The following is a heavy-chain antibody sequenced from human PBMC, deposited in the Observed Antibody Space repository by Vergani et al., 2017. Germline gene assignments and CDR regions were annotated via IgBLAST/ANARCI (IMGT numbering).Heavy chain of an antibody. V-gene: IGHV4-59*01. J-gene: IGHJ4*02. D-gene: IGHD5-18*01. CDR2: IYYSGST. Sequence: QVQLQESGPGLVKPSETLSLTCTVSGGYISSYYWSWIRQPPGKGLEWIGYIYYSGSTNYNPSLKSRVTISVDTSKNQFSLKLSSVTAADTAVYYCARATQLWYPLGYDYWGQGTLVTVSS. CDR1: GGYISSYY. CDR3: ARATQLWYPLGYDY.